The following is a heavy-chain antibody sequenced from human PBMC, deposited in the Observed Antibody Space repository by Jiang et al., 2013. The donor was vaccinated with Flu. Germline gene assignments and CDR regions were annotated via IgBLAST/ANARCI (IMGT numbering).Heavy chain of an antibody. V-gene: IGHV4-34*01. D-gene: IGHD5-18*01. J-gene: IGHJ4*02. CDR2: INHSGST. CDR1: GGSFSGYY. Sequence: LKPSETLSLTCAVYGGSFSGYYWSWIRQPPGKGLEWIGEINHSGSTNYNPSLKSRVTISVDTSKNQFSLKLSSVTAADTAVYYCARRYTAAPFDYWGQGTLVTVSS. CDR3: ARRYTAAPFDY.